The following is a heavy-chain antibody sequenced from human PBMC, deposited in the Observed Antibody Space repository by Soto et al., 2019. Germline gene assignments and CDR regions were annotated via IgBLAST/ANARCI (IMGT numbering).Heavy chain of an antibody. CDR2: LSSSSSTI. CDR1: GFTFSSYS. CDR3: AREDIPMTCDY. V-gene: IGHV3-48*02. J-gene: IGHJ4*02. D-gene: IGHD3-22*01. Sequence: PGGSLRLSCAASGFTFSSYSMSWVRQAPGKGLEWVSYLSSSSSTIYYADSVKGRFTISRDNAKNSRYLQMNSLRDEDTAVYYCAREDIPMTCDYWGQGTLVTVSS.